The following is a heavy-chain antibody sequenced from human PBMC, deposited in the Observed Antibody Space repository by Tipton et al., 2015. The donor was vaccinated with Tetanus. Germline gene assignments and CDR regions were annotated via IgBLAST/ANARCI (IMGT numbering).Heavy chain of an antibody. D-gene: IGHD2/OR15-2a*01. CDR1: GYTFSSFD. CDR3: ARGIEAGVDY. V-gene: IGHV1-8*01. J-gene: IGHJ4*02. CDR2: INPNNGDS. Sequence: QSGPEVKQPGASVKVSCKASGYTFSSFDINWMRQATGQGLEWMGWINPNNGDSGHVQNFRGRVTMTRDTSISTVYMELSSLTFEDTAVYYCARGIEAGVDYWGQGTLVTVSS.